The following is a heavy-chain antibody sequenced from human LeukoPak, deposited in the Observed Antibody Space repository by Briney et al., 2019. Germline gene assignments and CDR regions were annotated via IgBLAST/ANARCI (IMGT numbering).Heavy chain of an antibody. CDR2: IYSSGST. D-gene: IGHD3-9*01. CDR3: ASRNDILTGYVFDF. V-gene: IGHV4-4*09. J-gene: IGHJ4*02. CDR1: GGSISSYY. Sequence: SETLSLTCTVSGGSISSYYWSWIRQPPGKGLEWIAYIYSSGSTDYNPSLKSRVTMSVDTSKNQFSLKLSSVTAADTAVYYCASRNDILTGYVFDFWGQGTLVTVSS.